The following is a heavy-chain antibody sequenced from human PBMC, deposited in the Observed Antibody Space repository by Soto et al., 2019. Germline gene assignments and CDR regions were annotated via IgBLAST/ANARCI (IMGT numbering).Heavy chain of an antibody. CDR3: ARNXLLWFGELGYYYYGMDV. D-gene: IGHD3-10*01. CDR1: GGSFSCYY. V-gene: IGHV4-34*01. Sequence: SETLSLTCAVYGGSFSCYYWSWIRQPPGKGLEWIGEINHSGSTNYNPSLKSRVTISVDTSKNQFSLKLSSVTAADTAVYYCARNXLLWFGELGYYYYGMDVWGQGTTVTVSS. J-gene: IGHJ6*02. CDR2: INHSGST.